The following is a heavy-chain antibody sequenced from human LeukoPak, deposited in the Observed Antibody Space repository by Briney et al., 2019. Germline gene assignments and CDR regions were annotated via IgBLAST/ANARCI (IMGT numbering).Heavy chain of an antibody. J-gene: IGHJ4*02. CDR2: ISYDGSNK. CDR3: ARAPVRLLVDY. V-gene: IGHV3-30-3*01. Sequence: PGRSLRLSCAASGFTFSSYAMHWVRQAPGKGLEWVAVISYDGSNKYYADSVKGRFTISRDNSKNTLYLQMNSLRAEDTAVYYCARAPVRLLVDYWGQGTLVTVSS. CDR1: GFTFSSYA. D-gene: IGHD2-15*01.